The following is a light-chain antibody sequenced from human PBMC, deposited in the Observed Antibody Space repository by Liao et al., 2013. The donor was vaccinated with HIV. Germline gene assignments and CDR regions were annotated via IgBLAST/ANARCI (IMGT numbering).Light chain of an antibody. Sequence: SYELTQAPSVSVSPGQTARITCSGDKLGDKYVSWYQQRPGRSPVLVIYQDTKRPPGIPERFSGSNSGNTATLTVSGTQAIDEGDYYCQAWDISTHVVFGGGTTLTVL. CDR2: QDT. J-gene: IGLJ2*01. CDR3: QAWDISTHVV. V-gene: IGLV3-1*01. CDR1: KLGDKY.